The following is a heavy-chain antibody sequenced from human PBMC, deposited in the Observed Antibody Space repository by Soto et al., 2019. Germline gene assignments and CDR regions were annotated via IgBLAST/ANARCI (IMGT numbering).Heavy chain of an antibody. J-gene: IGHJ3*02. V-gene: IGHV4-34*01. CDR3: ARGKGRSFYYGSGSYAFDI. CDR1: GGSFSDYY. CDR2: INHSGST. D-gene: IGHD3-10*01. Sequence: PSQTLPLTCAVYGGSFSDYYWSRIRQPQGKGLEWIGEINHSGSTNYNPSLKSRVTISVDTSKNQFSLKLSSVTAADTAVYYCARGKGRSFYYGSGSYAFDIWGQGTMVTVSS.